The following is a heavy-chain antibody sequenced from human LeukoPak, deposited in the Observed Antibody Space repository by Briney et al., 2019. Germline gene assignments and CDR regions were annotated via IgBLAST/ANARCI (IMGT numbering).Heavy chain of an antibody. V-gene: IGHV3-66*01. CDR1: GFTVSSNY. D-gene: IGHD5-18*01. CDR3: ARENIGYPDAFDI. Sequence: PGGSLRLCCAASGFTVSSNYMSWVRQAPGKGLEWVSVFYSGGSTYYADSVKGRFTISRDNSKNTLYLQMNSLRAEDTAVYYCARENIGYPDAFDIWGQGTMVTVPS. J-gene: IGHJ3*02. CDR2: FYSGGST.